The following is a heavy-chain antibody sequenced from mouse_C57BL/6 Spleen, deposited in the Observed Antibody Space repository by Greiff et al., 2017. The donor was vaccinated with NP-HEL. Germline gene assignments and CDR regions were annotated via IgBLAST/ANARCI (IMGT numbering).Heavy chain of an antibody. D-gene: IGHD2-3*01. Sequence: QVQLQQPGAELVKPGASVKMSCKASGYTFTSYWITWVKQRPGQGLEWIGDIYPGSGSTNYNEKFKSKATLTVDTSSSTAYMQLSSLTSEDSAVYYCARRGLLQAWFAYWGQGTLVTVSA. CDR2: IYPGSGST. CDR1: GYTFTSYW. J-gene: IGHJ3*01. V-gene: IGHV1-55*01. CDR3: ARRGLLQAWFAY.